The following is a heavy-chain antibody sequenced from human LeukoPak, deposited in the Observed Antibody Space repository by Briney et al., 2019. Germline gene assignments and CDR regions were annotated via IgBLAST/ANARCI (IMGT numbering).Heavy chain of an antibody. CDR2: IKHDGSEK. J-gene: IGHJ4*02. CDR1: GFTLSRYW. V-gene: IGHV3-7*01. CDR3: ARDRFKEYGDTELGY. Sequence: GGSLRLSCAASGFTLSRYWMSWVRQAPGKGLEWVGNIKHDGSEKYYVDSVKGRFTISRDNAKNSLYLHMNNLRAEDTAVYYCARDRFKEYGDTELGYWGQGILITVSS. D-gene: IGHD2-21*02.